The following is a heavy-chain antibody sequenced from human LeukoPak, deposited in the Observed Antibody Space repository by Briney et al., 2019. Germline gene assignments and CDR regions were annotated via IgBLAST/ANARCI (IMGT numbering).Heavy chain of an antibody. CDR3: ARPSSLDRSGRYYIDY. CDR2: IHSDGPT. V-gene: IGHV3-66*01. D-gene: IGHD3-10*01. Sequence: PGRSPRLSCSVVGSTVSNNGLNWVRQAAGNWLEWGSFIHSDGPTYYADSVKGRFTISRDNSKNTLYLQMNSLGDDNTAVYYCARPSSLDRSGRYYIDYWGQGTLVTVSS. J-gene: IGHJ4*02. CDR1: GSTVSNNG.